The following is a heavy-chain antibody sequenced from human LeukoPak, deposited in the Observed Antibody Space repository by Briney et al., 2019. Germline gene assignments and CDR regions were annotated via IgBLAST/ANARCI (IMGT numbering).Heavy chain of an antibody. V-gene: IGHV3-23*03. CDR2: IHRDDKT. Sequence: GGSLRLSCAASGFTFSSYAMSWVRRAPGKGLEWVSFIHRDDKTYYADSVKGRFTISRDNAKNSLYLQMNSLRAEDTAVYYCAREDSNFLPYNWFDPWGQGTLVTVSS. CDR3: AREDSNFLPYNWFDP. D-gene: IGHD4-11*01. J-gene: IGHJ5*02. CDR1: GFTFSSYA.